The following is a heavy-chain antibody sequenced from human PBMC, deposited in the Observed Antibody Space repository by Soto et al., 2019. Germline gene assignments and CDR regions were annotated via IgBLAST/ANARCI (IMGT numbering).Heavy chain of an antibody. J-gene: IGHJ2*01. V-gene: IGHV3-23*01. Sequence: EVQLLESGGGLVQRGGSLRLSCEASGLTVTSHAMSWVRQAPGKGLEWVSGISGSGSNTYYADSVKGRFTISKDNSRNTLFLQMNSLRAEDTAVYYCAKDVESTYWYFDLWGRGTLVTVSS. CDR1: GLTVTSHA. CDR2: ISGSGSNT. D-gene: IGHD1-1*01. CDR3: AKDVESTYWYFDL.